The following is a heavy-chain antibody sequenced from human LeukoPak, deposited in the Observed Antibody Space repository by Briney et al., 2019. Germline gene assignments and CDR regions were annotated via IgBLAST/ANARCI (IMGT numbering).Heavy chain of an antibody. CDR1: GFSFGSFA. V-gene: IGHV3-33*06. D-gene: IGHD6-13*01. J-gene: IGHJ4*02. Sequence: GGSLRLSCAAAGFSFGSFAMHWVRQAPGKGLEWVAIIWYDGISKYYAYSVKGRFTISRDNSENTLYLKMNGLTAGDTAVYYCAKTDSNWYLAYWGQGTLVTVSS. CDR2: IWYDGISK. CDR3: AKTDSNWYLAY.